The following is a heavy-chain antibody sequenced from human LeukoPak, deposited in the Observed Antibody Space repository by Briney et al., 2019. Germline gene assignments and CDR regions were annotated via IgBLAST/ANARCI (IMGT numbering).Heavy chain of an antibody. Sequence: PSETLSLTCAVSGYSISNGYYWGCIRQPPGKRLERIGSIYHSGSTYYNPSLKSRVTISVDTSKNQFSLKLSSVTAANTAVYYCARLSVYHYSGSYLIRGWFDPWGQGTLVTVSS. CDR3: ARLSVYHYSGSYLIRGWFDP. D-gene: IGHD3-10*01. J-gene: IGHJ5*02. CDR1: GYSISNGYY. V-gene: IGHV4-38-2*01. CDR2: IYHSGST.